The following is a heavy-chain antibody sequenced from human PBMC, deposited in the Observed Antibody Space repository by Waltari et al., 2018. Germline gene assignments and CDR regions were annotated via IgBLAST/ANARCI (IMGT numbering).Heavy chain of an antibody. CDR1: GLNDNYNY. D-gene: IGHD5-12*01. V-gene: IGHV3-53*01. CDR3: ARAGLGSPLAWQRVFDL. J-gene: IGHJ5*02. CDR2: IYAGGNT. Sequence: EAQLVESGGGLIQPGGSLSLSCAASGLNDNYNYMSWVRQDPGKGLEWVSVIYAGGNTHYADSVKGRFTVSRDTSKNTLYLRMNSLRVDDTAIYCCARAGLGSPLAWQRVFDLWGLGTLVTVSS.